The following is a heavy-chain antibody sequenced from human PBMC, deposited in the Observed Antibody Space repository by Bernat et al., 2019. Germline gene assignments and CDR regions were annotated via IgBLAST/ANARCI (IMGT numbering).Heavy chain of an antibody. Sequence: QVQLQESGPGLVKPSETLSLTCTVSGGSISSYYWSWIRQPPGKGLEWIGYIYYSGSTYYNPSLKSRVTISVDTSKNQFSLKLSSVTAADTAVYYCARRRSLGYGGVTDFDYWGQGTLVTVSS. V-gene: IGHV4-59*04. D-gene: IGHD4-23*01. CDR2: IYYSGST. J-gene: IGHJ4*02. CDR1: GGSISSYY. CDR3: ARRRSLGYGGVTDFDY.